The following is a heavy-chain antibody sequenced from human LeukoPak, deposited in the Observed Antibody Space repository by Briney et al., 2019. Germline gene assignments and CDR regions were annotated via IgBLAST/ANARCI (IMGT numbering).Heavy chain of an antibody. D-gene: IGHD6-19*01. CDR1: GGSISSDY. J-gene: IGHJ3*02. V-gene: IGHV4-59*01. Sequence: PSETRSLTCTVSGGSISSDYWSWIRQPPGKGLEWMGDIYYSGSTHYNPSLKSRVTISVDTSKNQFSLKLSSVTAADTAVYYCAREYSSGWHDAFDIWGQGTMVTVSS. CDR2: IYYSGST. CDR3: AREYSSGWHDAFDI.